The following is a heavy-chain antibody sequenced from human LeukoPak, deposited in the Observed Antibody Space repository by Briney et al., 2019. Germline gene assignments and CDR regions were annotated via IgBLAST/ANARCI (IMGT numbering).Heavy chain of an antibody. CDR3: ARLRPKYCSSTSCSLGDY. J-gene: IGHJ4*02. CDR1: GFTFSSYS. D-gene: IGHD2-2*01. V-gene: IGHV3-21*01. Sequence: PGGSLRLSCAASGFTFSSYSMNWVRQAPGKGLEWVSSISSSSSYIYYADSVKGRFTISRDNAKNLLYLQMNSLRAEDTAVYYCARLRPKYCSSTSCSLGDYWGQGTLVTVSS. CDR2: ISSSSSYI.